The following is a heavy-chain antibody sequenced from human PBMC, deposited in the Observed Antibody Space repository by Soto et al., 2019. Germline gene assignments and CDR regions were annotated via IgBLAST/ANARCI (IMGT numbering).Heavy chain of an antibody. J-gene: IGHJ4*02. CDR1: GFTYSDYT. Sequence: EVQLLQSGGGLVQPGGSLTLSCAASGFTYSDYTMSWVRQAPGAALESISAILADYTTYYTDSVRGRFTISRDNSKNTLYLEMNSLTGEDTAVYYCARRTSGYFAYWGQGALVTVSS. V-gene: IGHV3-23*01. CDR3: ARRTSGYFAY. CDR2: ILADYTT. D-gene: IGHD6-19*01.